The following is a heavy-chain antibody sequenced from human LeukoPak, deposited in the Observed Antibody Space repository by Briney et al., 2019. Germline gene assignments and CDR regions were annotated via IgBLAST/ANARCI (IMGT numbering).Heavy chain of an antibody. V-gene: IGHV1-3*01. Sequence: GASVKVSCKASEYTFTQYGIHWVRQAPGQRLEWMGWINAGNGNTKYSQKFQGRVTITRDTSASTAYMELSSLRSEDTAVYYCARDSGLGHDAFDIWGQGTMVTVSS. D-gene: IGHD3/OR15-3a*01. J-gene: IGHJ3*02. CDR1: EYTFTQYG. CDR3: ARDSGLGHDAFDI. CDR2: INAGNGNT.